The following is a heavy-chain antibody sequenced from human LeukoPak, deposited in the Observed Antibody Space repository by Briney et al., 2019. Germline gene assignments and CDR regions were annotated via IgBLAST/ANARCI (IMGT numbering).Heavy chain of an antibody. J-gene: IGHJ3*02. CDR2: IYYSGIT. CDR3: ARAGRWEGRPHAFDI. CDR1: GGSISSYY. V-gene: IGHV4-59*01. Sequence: SETLSLTCTVSGGSISSYYWNWIRQPPGKGLEWIGYIYYSGITNSNTSLKRRVTISVDTSKSQSSLKLSSVTAADTAVYYCARAGRWEGRPHAFDIWGQGPMVTVSS. D-gene: IGHD1-26*01.